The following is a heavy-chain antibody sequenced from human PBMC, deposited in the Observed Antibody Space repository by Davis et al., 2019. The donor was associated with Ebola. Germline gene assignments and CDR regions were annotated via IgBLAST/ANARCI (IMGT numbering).Heavy chain of an antibody. V-gene: IGHV1-46*01. Sequence: ASVKVSCKASGYTFTSYYMHWVRQAPGQGLEWMGIINPSGGSTSYAQKFQGRVTMTRDTSTSTVYMELSSLRSEDTAVYYCARDIVVVVAATSHFYYYYGMDVWGQGTTVTVSS. D-gene: IGHD2-15*01. CDR2: INPSGGST. CDR1: GYTFTSYY. CDR3: ARDIVVVVAATSHFYYYYGMDV. J-gene: IGHJ6*02.